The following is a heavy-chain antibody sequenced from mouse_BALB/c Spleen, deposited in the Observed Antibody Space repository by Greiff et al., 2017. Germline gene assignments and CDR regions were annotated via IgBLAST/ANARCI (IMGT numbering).Heavy chain of an antibody. CDR2: IDPSDSET. J-gene: IGHJ4*01. V-gene: IGHV1S126*01. CDR3: ARGYGNPYGMDY. CDR1: GYSFTSYW. Sequence: VKVVESGPQLVRPGASVKISCKASGYSFTSYWMHWVKQRPGQGLEWIGMIDPSDSETRLNQKFKDKATLTVDKSSSTAYMQLSSPTSEDSAVYYCARGYGNPYGMDYWGQGTSVTVSS. D-gene: IGHD2-1*01.